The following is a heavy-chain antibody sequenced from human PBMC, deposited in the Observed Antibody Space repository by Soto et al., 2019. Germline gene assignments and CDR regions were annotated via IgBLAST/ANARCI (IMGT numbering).Heavy chain of an antibody. D-gene: IGHD3-10*01. CDR2: ISSSSSYT. J-gene: IGHJ4*02. Sequence: GGSLRLSCAASGFTFSYYYMSWIGQSPGKGLEWVSYISSSSSYTNYADSVKGRFTISRDNFKNTLYLQMNSLRAEDTAIYYCARASGESYPGSRVFDSWGQGTRVTVSS. V-gene: IGHV3-11*05. CDR3: ARASGESYPGSRVFDS. CDR1: GFTFSYYY.